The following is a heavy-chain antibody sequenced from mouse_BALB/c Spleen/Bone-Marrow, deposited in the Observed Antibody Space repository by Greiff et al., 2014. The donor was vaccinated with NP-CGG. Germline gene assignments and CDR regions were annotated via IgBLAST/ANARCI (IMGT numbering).Heavy chain of an antibody. CDR1: GFTFSSFG. CDR2: ISSDSSTI. J-gene: IGHJ4*01. V-gene: IGHV5-17*02. CDR3: ARSNYVGYYAMDY. D-gene: IGHD1-1*01. Sequence: EVQRVESGGGLVQPGGSRKLSCAASGFTFSSFGIHWVRQAPEKGLEWVAYISSDSSTIYYADTVKGRFTFSRDNPKNTLFLQMTSLRSEDTAMYYCARSNYVGYYAMDYWGQGTSVTVSS.